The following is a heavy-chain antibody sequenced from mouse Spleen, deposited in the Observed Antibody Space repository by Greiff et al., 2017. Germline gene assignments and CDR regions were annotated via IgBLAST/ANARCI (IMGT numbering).Heavy chain of an antibody. D-gene: IGHD2-1*01. V-gene: IGHV5-6*02. Sequence: EVKVVESGGDLVKPGGSLKLSCAASGFTFSSYGMSWVRQTPDKRLEWVATISSGGSYTYYPDSVKGRFTISRDNAKNTLYLQMSSLKSEDTAMYYCARRSSLYGNYAMDYWGQGTSVTVSS. J-gene: IGHJ4*01. CDR3: ARRSSLYGNYAMDY. CDR2: ISSGGSYT. CDR1: GFTFSSYG.